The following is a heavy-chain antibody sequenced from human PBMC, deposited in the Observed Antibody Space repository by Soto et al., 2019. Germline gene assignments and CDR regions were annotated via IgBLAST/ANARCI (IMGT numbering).Heavy chain of an antibody. J-gene: IGHJ4*02. CDR2: IYHSGST. CDR1: GYSISSGYY. V-gene: IGHV4-38-2*01. CDR3: ATSTWGWLQLVNY. Sequence: SETLSLTCAVSGYSISSGYYWGWIRQPPGKGLEWIGSIYHSGSTYYNPSLKSRVTISVDTSKNQFSLKLSSVTAADTAVYYCATSTWGWLQLVNYWGQGTLVTVSS. D-gene: IGHD5-12*01.